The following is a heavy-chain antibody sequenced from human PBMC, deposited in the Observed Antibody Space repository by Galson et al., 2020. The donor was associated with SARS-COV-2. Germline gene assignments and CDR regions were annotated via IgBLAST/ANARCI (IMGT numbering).Heavy chain of an antibody. CDR3: AGGDSSPREEYGMDV. Sequence: TGGSLRLPCAAPELTFSSYGMPWVRQAPGKGLEWVAVITYDGSNKYYADSVKGRFTIARDNSKNTLYLQMNSLRAEDTAVYYCAGGDSSPREEYGMDVWGQGTTVTVSS. J-gene: IGHJ6*02. CDR1: ELTFSSYG. V-gene: IGHV3-30*03. D-gene: IGHD6-19*01. CDR2: ITYDGSNK.